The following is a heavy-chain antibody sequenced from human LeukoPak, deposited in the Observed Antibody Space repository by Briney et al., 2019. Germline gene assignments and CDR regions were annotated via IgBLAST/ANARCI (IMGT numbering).Heavy chain of an antibody. CDR3: ARILALDFDY. CDR2: IIPIFGTA. V-gene: IGHV1-69*06. Sequence: GASVKVSCKASGGTFSSHGFTWVRQAPGQGLEWMGGIIPIFGTANYAQKFQGRVTITADKSTSTAYMELSSLRSEDTAVYYCARILALDFDYWGQGTLVTVSS. J-gene: IGHJ4*02. CDR1: GGTFSSHG.